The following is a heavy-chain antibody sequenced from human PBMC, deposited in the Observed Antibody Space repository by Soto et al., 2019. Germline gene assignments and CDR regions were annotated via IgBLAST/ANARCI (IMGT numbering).Heavy chain of an antibody. J-gene: IGHJ6*02. Sequence: GASVKVSFKASGYTFTSYYMHWVRQAPGQGLEWMGIINPSGGSTSYAQKFQGRVTMTRDTSTSTVYMELSSLRSEDAAVYYCARDNSRPTAYYYGMDVWGQGTTVTVSS. V-gene: IGHV1-46*01. CDR3: ARDNSRPTAYYYGMDV. CDR2: INPSGGST. D-gene: IGHD5-18*01. CDR1: GYTFTSYY.